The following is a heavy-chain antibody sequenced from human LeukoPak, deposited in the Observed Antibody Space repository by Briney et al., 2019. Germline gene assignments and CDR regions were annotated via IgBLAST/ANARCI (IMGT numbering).Heavy chain of an antibody. Sequence: PSETLSLTCTVSGGSISSHYWSWIRQPPGKGLEWIGYIYYSGSTNYNPSLKSRVTISVDTSKNQFSLKLSSVTAADTAVYYCARENTAMDGPYNWFDPWGQGTLVTVSS. V-gene: IGHV4-59*11. CDR3: ARENTAMDGPYNWFDP. D-gene: IGHD5-18*01. CDR2: IYYSGST. J-gene: IGHJ5*02. CDR1: GGSISSHY.